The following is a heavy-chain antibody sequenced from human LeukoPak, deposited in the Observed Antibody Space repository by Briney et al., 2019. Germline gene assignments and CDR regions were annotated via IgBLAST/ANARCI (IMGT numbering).Heavy chain of an antibody. J-gene: IGHJ4*02. Sequence: TGGSLRLSCAASGFTVSSNYMSWVRQAPGKGLEWVSVIYSDGSTYYADSVKGRYTISRDNSKNTLYLQMNSLRAEDTAVYYCARESGTTMFFDYWGQGTLVTVSS. D-gene: IGHD1-7*01. CDR1: GFTVSSNY. CDR2: IYSDGST. V-gene: IGHV3-53*01. CDR3: ARESGTTMFFDY.